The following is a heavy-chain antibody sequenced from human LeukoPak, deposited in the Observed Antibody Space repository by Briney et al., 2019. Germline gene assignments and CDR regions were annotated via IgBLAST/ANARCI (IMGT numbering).Heavy chain of an antibody. J-gene: IGHJ6*03. V-gene: IGHV3-74*01. D-gene: IGHD5-12*01. CDR2: ISDDGRTT. Sequence: GGSLRLSCAAPAFIFSNYWMHWVRQVPGRGLVWVSRISDDGRTTDYADSVKGRFTISRDNAKNMLYLQMNNLRVEDTAEYYCESITDTYYIYYMEVWGKGTTVTVSS. CDR3: ESITDTYYIYYMEV. CDR1: AFIFSNYW.